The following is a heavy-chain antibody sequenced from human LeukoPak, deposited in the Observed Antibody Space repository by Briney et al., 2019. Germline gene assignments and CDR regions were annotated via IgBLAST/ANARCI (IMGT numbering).Heavy chain of an antibody. CDR2: IYTSGST. CDR3: ARDPGGSYYPAPFDY. V-gene: IGHV4-61*02. CDR1: GGSISSGSYC. D-gene: IGHD1-26*01. J-gene: IGHJ4*02. Sequence: SQTLSLTCTVAGGSISSGSYCWSWIRQPAGKGLEWIGRIYTSGSTNYNPSLKIRVTISVDTSKDQFSLKLSSATAADTAVYYCARDPGGSYYPAPFDYWGQGTLVIVSS.